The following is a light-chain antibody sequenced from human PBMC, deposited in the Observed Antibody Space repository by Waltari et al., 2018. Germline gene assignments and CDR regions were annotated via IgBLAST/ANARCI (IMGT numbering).Light chain of an antibody. Sequence: DIVMTQSPDSLAVSLGERATINCKSSQSVLYSSNNKNYLAWYQQKPGQPPKLLSCWASTRESGVPDRFSGSGSGTDVTLTISSLQAEDVAVYYCQQYYSTPRTFGQGTKVEIK. V-gene: IGKV4-1*01. CDR3: QQYYSTPRT. CDR2: WAS. CDR1: QSVLYSSNNKNY. J-gene: IGKJ1*01.